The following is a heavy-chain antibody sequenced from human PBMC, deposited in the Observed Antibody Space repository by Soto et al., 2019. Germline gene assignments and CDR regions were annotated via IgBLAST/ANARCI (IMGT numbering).Heavy chain of an antibody. CDR1: GFTFSGYG. Sequence: QVQLVESGGGVVQPGRSLRLSCAASGFTFSGYGMHWVRQAPGKGLEGVAVIWYDGSNENYADSVKGRFTISRDNSKNPLYLQMNSLRAEDTAVYYCTRRYNDGWYSDYWGQGTLVTVSS. J-gene: IGHJ4*02. CDR2: IWYDGSNE. D-gene: IGHD6-19*01. V-gene: IGHV3-33*01. CDR3: TRRYNDGWYSDY.